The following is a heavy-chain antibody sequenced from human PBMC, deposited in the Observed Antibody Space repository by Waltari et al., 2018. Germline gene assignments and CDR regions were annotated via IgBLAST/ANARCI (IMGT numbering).Heavy chain of an antibody. CDR3: ARQGSSWPEYYYYYMDV. CDR2: IYYSGST. J-gene: IGHJ6*03. Sequence: QLQLQESGPGLVKPSETLSLTCTVSGGSISSSSYYWGWIRQPPGKGLEWIGSIYYSGSTYYNPSLKSRVTISVDTSKNQFSLKLSSVTAADTAVYYCARQGSSWPEYYYYYMDVWGKGTTVTVSS. D-gene: IGHD6-13*01. V-gene: IGHV4-39*01. CDR1: GGSISSSSYY.